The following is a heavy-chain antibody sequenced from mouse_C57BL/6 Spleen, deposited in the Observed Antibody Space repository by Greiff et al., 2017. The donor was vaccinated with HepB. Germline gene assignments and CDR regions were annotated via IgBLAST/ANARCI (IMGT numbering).Heavy chain of an antibody. CDR1: GYTFTDYY. V-gene: IGHV1-26*01. Sequence: VQLQQSGPELVKPGASVKISCKASGYTFTDYYMNWVKQSPGKSLEWIGDINPNTGGTSYNQKFKGKATLTVDKSSSTAYLELRSLTSEDSAVYYCAREGAYYSNWFAYWGQGTLVTVSA. CDR3: AREGAYYSNWFAY. J-gene: IGHJ3*01. CDR2: INPNTGGT. D-gene: IGHD2-5*01.